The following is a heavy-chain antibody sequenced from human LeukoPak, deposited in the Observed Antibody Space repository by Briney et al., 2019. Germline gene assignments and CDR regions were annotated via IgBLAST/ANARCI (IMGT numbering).Heavy chain of an antibody. CDR2: IYTSGST. J-gene: IGHJ4*02. D-gene: IGHD3-10*01. CDR1: GGSISSGSYY. V-gene: IGHV4-61*02. Sequence: DPSETLSLTCTVSGGSISSGSYYWSWIRQPAGKGLEWIGRIYTSGSTNYNPSLKSRVTISVDTSKNQFSLKLSSVTAADTAVYYCARAAYYYGSGSFDYWGQGTLVTVSS. CDR3: ARAAYYYGSGSFDY.